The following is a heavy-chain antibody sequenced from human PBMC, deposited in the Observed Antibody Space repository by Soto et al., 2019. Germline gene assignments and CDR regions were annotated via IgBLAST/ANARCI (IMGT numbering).Heavy chain of an antibody. CDR3: ARAKGGDYVPNYYYYYMDV. CDR1: GYTFTSYD. V-gene: IGHV1-8*01. Sequence: ASVKVSCKASGYTFTSYDINWVRQATGQGLEWMGWMNPNSGNTGYAQKFQGRVTMTRNTSISTAYMELSSLRSEDTAVYYCARAKGGDYVPNYYYYYMDVWGKGTTVTVSS. J-gene: IGHJ6*03. CDR2: MNPNSGNT. D-gene: IGHD4-17*01.